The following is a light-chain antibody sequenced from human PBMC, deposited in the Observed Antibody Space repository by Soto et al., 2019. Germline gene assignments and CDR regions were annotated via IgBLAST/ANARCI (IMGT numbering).Light chain of an antibody. CDR1: QSLSYW. J-gene: IGKJ2*01. V-gene: IGKV1-5*03. CDR3: QPYDRFPYT. CDR2: KAS. Sequence: DIQMTQSHSTLSASVGDTVTITCRASQSLSYWLAWYQQTPGQAPKLLIHKASTLESGVPSRFSGSGSGTEFTLTISSLQPDDFATFYCQPYDRFPYTFGQGTKLEIK.